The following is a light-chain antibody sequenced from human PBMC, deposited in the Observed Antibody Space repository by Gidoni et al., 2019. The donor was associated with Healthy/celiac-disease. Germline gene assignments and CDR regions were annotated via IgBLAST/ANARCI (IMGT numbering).Light chain of an antibody. CDR3: SSYTSSSTVV. Sequence: QSALTQPASVSVSPGPSITISCTGTSSDVGGYNYVPWYQQHPGKAPKLMIYEVSNRPSGVSNRFSGSKSGNTASLTISGLQAEDEADYYCSSYTSSSTVVFGGGTKLTVL. CDR2: EVS. J-gene: IGLJ2*01. CDR1: SSDVGGYNY. V-gene: IGLV2-14*01.